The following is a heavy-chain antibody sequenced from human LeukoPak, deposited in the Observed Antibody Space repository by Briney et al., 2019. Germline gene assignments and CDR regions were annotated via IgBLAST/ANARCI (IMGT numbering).Heavy chain of an antibody. CDR3: ARDRAVLSIVPTHFDV. Sequence: SETLSLTCTVSGGSISSSSYYWGWIRHPPGKGLEWVGSLHYSGSSYYNPSLKNRARISLDTSKNQFSLKMTSVTAADTAVYYCARDRAVLSIVPTHFDVWGKGTTVTVSS. CDR2: LHYSGSS. D-gene: IGHD2-15*01. V-gene: IGHV4-39*07. J-gene: IGHJ6*04. CDR1: GGSISSSSYY.